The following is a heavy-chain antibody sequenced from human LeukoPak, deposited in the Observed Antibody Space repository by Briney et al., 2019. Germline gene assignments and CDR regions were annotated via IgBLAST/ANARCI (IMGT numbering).Heavy chain of an antibody. CDR1: GFTFSSYW. Sequence: GGSLRLSCAASGFTFSSYWMSWVRQAPGKGLEWVANIKQDGSEKYYVDSVKGRFTISRDNAKNSLYLQMNSLRPEDTALYYCAKDMTSGYYYDSSGYYFRGVFDFWGQGTLVSVSS. D-gene: IGHD3-22*01. V-gene: IGHV3-7*03. CDR3: AKDMTSGYYYDSSGYYFRGVFDF. J-gene: IGHJ4*02. CDR2: IKQDGSEK.